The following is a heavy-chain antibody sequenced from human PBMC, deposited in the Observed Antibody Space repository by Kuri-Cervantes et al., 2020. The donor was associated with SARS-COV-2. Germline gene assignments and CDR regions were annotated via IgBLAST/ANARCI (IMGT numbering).Heavy chain of an antibody. V-gene: IGHV4-59*01. CDR2: IYYSGST. CDR3: ARVVVWSSYYSDY. CDR1: GGSISSYY. J-gene: IGHJ4*02. Sequence: SETLSLTCTVSGGSISSYYWSWIRQPPGKGLEWIGYIYYSGSTNYNPSLKSRVTISVDTSKNQFSLKLSSVTAADTAVYYCARVVVWSSYYSDYWGQGTLVTVSS. D-gene: IGHD3-3*01.